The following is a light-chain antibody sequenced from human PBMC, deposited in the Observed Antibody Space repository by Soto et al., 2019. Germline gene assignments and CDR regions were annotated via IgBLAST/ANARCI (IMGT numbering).Light chain of an antibody. CDR1: QGISRY. J-gene: IGKJ4*01. CDR2: ATS. V-gene: IGKV1-8*01. CDR3: QQYYSYPQVT. Sequence: AIRMTQSPSSFSASTGDRVTITCRASQGISRYLAWYQQKPGKAPKLLIYATSTLQSVVPSRFIGSGSGADFTLTISCLQSEDFTTYYCQQYYSYPQVTFGGGTKVEIK.